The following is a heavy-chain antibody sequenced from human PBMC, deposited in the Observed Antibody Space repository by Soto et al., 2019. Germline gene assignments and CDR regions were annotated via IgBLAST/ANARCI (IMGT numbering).Heavy chain of an antibody. V-gene: IGHV3-74*01. Sequence: PGGSLRLSCVASGFNFSNHWMHWVRQRPGEGLVWVSRITSDGKSKAYAESVKGRFAISRDNAKNTLYLQMNGLTAEDTAVYYCARESGDWPLNWFDPWGLGTLVTVSS. CDR2: ITSDGKSK. CDR3: ARESGDWPLNWFDP. J-gene: IGHJ5*02. CDR1: GFNFSNHW. D-gene: IGHD2-21*02.